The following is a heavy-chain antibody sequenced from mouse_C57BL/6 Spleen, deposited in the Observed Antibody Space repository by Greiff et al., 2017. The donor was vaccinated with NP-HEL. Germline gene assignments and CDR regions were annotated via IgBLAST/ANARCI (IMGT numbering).Heavy chain of an antibody. J-gene: IGHJ3*01. D-gene: IGHD3-1*01. V-gene: IGHV3-6*01. Sequence: EVKLVESGPGLVKPSQSLSLTCSVTGYSITSGYYWNWIRQFPGNKLEWMGYISYDGSNNYNPSLKNRISITRDTSKNQFFLKLNSVTTEDTATYYCARDRAQGGAWFAYWGQGTLVTVSA. CDR3: ARDRAQGGAWFAY. CDR1: GYSITSGYY. CDR2: ISYDGSN.